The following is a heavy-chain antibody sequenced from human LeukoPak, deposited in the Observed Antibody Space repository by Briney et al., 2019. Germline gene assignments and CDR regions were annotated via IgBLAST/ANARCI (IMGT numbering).Heavy chain of an antibody. CDR1: GFTFDDYG. V-gene: IGHV3-20*04. CDR2: INWNGGST. Sequence: GGSLRLSCAASGFTFDDYGMSWVRQAPGKGLEWVSGINWNGGSTGYADSVKGRFTISRDNAKNSLYLQMNSLRAEDTAVYYCARRFSGWYSMWHFDYWGQGTLVTVSS. D-gene: IGHD6-19*01. CDR3: ARRFSGWYSMWHFDY. J-gene: IGHJ4*02.